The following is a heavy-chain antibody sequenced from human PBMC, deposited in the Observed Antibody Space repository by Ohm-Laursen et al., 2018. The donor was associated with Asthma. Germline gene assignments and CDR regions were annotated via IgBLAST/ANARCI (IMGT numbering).Heavy chain of an antibody. CDR1: GYTFSRYS. CDR3: ARIGPEWELPGREYSLHH. Sequence: SLRLSCAASGYTFSRYSIRWVRQIPGKGLEWVASISTASSFIYYADSGRGRFTTSRDNARNSVYLQMNSLRAEDTALYYCARIGPEWELPGREYSLHHWGEGTLVTVSS. V-gene: IGHV3-21*01. D-gene: IGHD1-26*01. J-gene: IGHJ1*01. CDR2: ISTASSFI.